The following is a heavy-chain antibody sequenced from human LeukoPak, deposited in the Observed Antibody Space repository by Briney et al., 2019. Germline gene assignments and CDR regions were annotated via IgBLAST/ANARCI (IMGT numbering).Heavy chain of an antibody. CDR2: INPKSGNT. J-gene: IGHJ3*01. D-gene: IGHD1-14*01. Sequence: GASVKVSCKASGYTFTGYDINWVREATGQGLGWMGWINPKSGNTGYAQKFQGRVTMTRDNSINTAYMELSSLRSEDTAVYFCAREMTKTPLIDPLDFWGQGTTVTVSS. CDR3: AREMTKTPLIDPLDF. CDR1: GYTFTGYD. V-gene: IGHV1-8*01.